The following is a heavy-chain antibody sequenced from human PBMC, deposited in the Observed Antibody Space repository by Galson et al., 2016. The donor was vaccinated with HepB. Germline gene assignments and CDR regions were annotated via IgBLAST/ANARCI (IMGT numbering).Heavy chain of an antibody. Sequence: SLRLSCAASGFTFNNYAMSWVRQAPGKGLEWVSGISGGGDTTHYADSVKGRFSISRDNSKNTLYLPMNSLRAEDTAVYYCARDQFKKIWFGDPPDYYYGMDVWGQGTTVTVSS. CDR2: ISGGGDTT. CDR3: ARDQFKKIWFGDPPDYYYGMDV. D-gene: IGHD3-10*01. J-gene: IGHJ6*02. V-gene: IGHV3-23*01. CDR1: GFTFNNYA.